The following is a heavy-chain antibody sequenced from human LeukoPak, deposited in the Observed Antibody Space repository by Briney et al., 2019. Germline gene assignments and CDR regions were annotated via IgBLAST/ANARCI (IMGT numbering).Heavy chain of an antibody. D-gene: IGHD4-23*01. CDR2: IYTSGST. CDR3: ARGPQDYGGHSDYNDGFDI. Sequence: SETLSLTCTVSDGSISGYYWSWIRQPAGKGLEWIGRIYTSGSTNYNPSLKSRVTMSVDTSKNHFSLKLSSVTAADTAVYYCARGPQDYGGHSDYNDGFDIWAKGQWSPSLQ. CDR1: DGSISGYY. V-gene: IGHV4-4*07. J-gene: IGHJ3*02.